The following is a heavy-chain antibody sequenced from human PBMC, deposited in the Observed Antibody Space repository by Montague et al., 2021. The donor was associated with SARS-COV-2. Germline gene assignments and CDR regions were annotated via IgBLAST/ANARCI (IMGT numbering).Heavy chain of an antibody. CDR1: GFTFSEHT. V-gene: IGHV3-21*01. CDR3: VKDMPIQGDYFDY. J-gene: IGHJ4*02. D-gene: IGHD2-21*01. Sequence: SLRLSCAGSGFTFSEHTMNWVRLAPGKGLEWVSSITGTSSYIHYRDSVKGRFTISRDNAKNSLYLQMTGLGLEDTAVYYCVKDMPIQGDYFDYWGQGTLVTVSS. CDR2: ITGTSSYI.